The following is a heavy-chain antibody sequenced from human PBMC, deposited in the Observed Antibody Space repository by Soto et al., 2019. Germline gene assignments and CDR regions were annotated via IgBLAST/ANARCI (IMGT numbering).Heavy chain of an antibody. CDR1: GGTFSSYT. Sequence: GASVKVSCKASGGTFSSYTIGWVRQAPGQGLEWMGRVIPILGIANYAQKFQGRVTITADKSTSTAYMELSSLRSEDTAVYYCASFRQQLVTQYYYYYGMDVWGQGTTVTVSS. CDR3: ASFRQQLVTQYYYYYGMDV. D-gene: IGHD6-13*01. CDR2: VIPILGIA. J-gene: IGHJ6*02. V-gene: IGHV1-69*02.